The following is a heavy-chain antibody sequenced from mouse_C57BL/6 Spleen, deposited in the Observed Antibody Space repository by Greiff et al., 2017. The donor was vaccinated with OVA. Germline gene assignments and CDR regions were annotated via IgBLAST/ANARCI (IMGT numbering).Heavy chain of an antibody. Sequence: QVQLQQSGPELVKPGASVKISCKASGYAFSSSWMNWVKQRPGKGLEWIGRIYPGDGDTNYNGKFKGKATLTAYKSSSTAYMQLSSLTSEDSAVYFCAYDYDGYFDVWGTGTTVTVSS. CDR1: GYAFSSSW. D-gene: IGHD2-4*01. CDR2: IYPGDGDT. J-gene: IGHJ1*03. V-gene: IGHV1-82*01. CDR3: AYDYDGYFDV.